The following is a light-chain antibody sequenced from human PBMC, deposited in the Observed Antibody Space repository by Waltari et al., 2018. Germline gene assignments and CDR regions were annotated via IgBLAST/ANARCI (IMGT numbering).Light chain of an antibody. CDR2: KAS. CDR1: QGIADW. J-gene: IGKJ2*01. CDR3: QQYASYPYT. Sequence: DIQLTQSPSTLSASVGDRVTIPCRASQGIADWLAWYQHKPGKAPKLLIYKASSVDMGVPSRFSGSGSGTEFTITISSLQPDDFATYHCQQYASYPYTFGQGTKLEIK. V-gene: IGKV1-5*03.